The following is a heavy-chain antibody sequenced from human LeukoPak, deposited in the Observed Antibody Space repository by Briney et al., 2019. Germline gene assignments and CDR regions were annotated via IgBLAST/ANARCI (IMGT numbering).Heavy chain of an antibody. CDR1: GYSFTSYW. D-gene: IGHD5-12*01. Sequence: GESLKISCKGSGYSFTSYWISWVRQMHGKGLEWMGRIDPSDSYTNYSPSFQGHVTILADKSISTAYLQWSSLKASDTAMYYCARHSTTSMVATSYYYYYGMDVWGQGTTVTVSS. CDR2: IDPSDSYT. CDR3: ARHSTTSMVATSYYYYYGMDV. V-gene: IGHV5-10-1*01. J-gene: IGHJ6*02.